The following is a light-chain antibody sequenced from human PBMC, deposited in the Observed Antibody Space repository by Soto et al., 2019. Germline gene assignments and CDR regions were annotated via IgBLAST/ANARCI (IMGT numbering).Light chain of an antibody. J-gene: IGLJ1*01. Sequence: QSVLTQPPSVSGAPGQRVTISCTGSSSNIGAGYDVHWYQQLPGTAPKLLIYGNSNRPSGVPDRFSGSKSGTSASLAITRLQAEDEADYYCQSYDSSLSAYNYVFGTGTKVTVL. CDR3: QSYDSSLSAYNYV. CDR2: GNS. CDR1: SSNIGAGYD. V-gene: IGLV1-40*01.